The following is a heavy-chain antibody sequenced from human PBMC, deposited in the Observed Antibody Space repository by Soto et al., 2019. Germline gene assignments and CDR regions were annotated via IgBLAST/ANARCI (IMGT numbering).Heavy chain of an antibody. J-gene: IGHJ4*02. CDR2: ISYDGSTK. CDR1: GFTFSSYA. Sequence: QVQLLESGGGVVQPGRSLRLSCAASGFTFSSYAMHWVRQAPGKGLEWVAVISYDGSTKYYEDSVKGRFTISRDTPKNTVFLQMDSLRTEDTAVYYCAKESNWGCDYWALGTLVTVSS. CDR3: AKESNWGCDY. D-gene: IGHD7-27*01. V-gene: IGHV3-30*18.